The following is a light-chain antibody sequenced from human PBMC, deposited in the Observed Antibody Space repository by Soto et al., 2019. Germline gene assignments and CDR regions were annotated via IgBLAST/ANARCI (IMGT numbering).Light chain of an antibody. CDR2: GAS. CDR3: QQNDRSPLT. J-gene: IGKJ4*01. CDR1: QSLSSSY. V-gene: IGKV3-20*01. Sequence: EIVLTQSPGALSLSPGERATLSCRASQSLSSSYLAWYQQKPGQPPRLLFYGASRWATGIPDRFSGSGSGKDFTLTISSREPEDFAVYYCQQNDRSPLTFGGGTKGEIK.